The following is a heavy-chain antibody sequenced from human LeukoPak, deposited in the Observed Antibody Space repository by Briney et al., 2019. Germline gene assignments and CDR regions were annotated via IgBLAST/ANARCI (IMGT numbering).Heavy chain of an antibody. V-gene: IGHV5-51*01. Sequence: GESLKISCKGSGYSFTSHWIGWVRQMPGKGLEWMGIVYPGDPDTRYSPSFQGQVTISADKSISTAYLQWSSLKASDTAMYYCARRDRSGWYYFDFWGQGTMVTVSS. CDR2: VYPGDPDT. CDR1: GYSFTSHW. J-gene: IGHJ4*02. CDR3: ARRDRSGWYYFDF. D-gene: IGHD6-19*01.